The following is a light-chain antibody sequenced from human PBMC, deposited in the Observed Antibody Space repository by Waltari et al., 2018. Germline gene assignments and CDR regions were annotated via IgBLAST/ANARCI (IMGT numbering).Light chain of an antibody. CDR2: NNN. Sequence: QSVLTQPPSASGTPGQRVTISCSGSSSNIGSHTVHWYQQLPGAAPKLLVYNNNQRPSGVPDRFSGSKSGTSASLAISGLQSEDEADYYCAAWDDSLNGVVFGGGTK. J-gene: IGLJ2*01. CDR3: AAWDDSLNGVV. CDR1: SSNIGSHT. V-gene: IGLV1-44*01.